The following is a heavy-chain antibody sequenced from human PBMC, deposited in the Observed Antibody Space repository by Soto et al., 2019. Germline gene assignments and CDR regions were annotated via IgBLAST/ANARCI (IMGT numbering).Heavy chain of an antibody. J-gene: IGHJ5*02. CDR2: IKRQTDGGAT. D-gene: IGHD2-2*01. Sequence: EVQLVESGGGLVKPGGSLTLSCAASGFTFSNAWMHWVRQAPGKGLEWVGRIKRQTDGGATNYGAPVQGRFTISRDDPGNTLYLQMNSLKTEDTAVYYCATLYHFDPWGQGTLVTVSS. CDR3: ATLYHFDP. CDR1: GFTFSNAW. V-gene: IGHV3-15*06.